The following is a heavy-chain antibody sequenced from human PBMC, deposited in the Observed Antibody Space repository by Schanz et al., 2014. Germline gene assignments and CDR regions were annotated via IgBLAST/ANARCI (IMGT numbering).Heavy chain of an antibody. CDR3: AKQHIVRGVIYLNWFDS. V-gene: IGHV3-30*18. J-gene: IGHJ5*01. D-gene: IGHD3-10*01. Sequence: VQLVESGGGVVQPGRSLRLSCAASGFTFSTHAMHWVRQAPGKGLEWVALVSSDGNNDYYTDSVKGRFTISRDNSKNTVHRQMNSLRAEDTAVYYCAKQHIVRGVIYLNWFDSWGQGTLXTVSS. CDR2: VSSDGNND. CDR1: GFTFSTHA.